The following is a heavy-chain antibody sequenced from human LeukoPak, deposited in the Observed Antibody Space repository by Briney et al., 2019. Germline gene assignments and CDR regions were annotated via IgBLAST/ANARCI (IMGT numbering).Heavy chain of an antibody. Sequence: SETLSLTCTVSRGSLSSYYWSWIRQPPGKGLEWIGYIYYSGSTDYNPSLTSRVTISVDTSKNQFSLKLSSVTAADTAVYYCAGGYSYGTEYDYWGQGTLVTVSS. CDR1: RGSLSSYY. V-gene: IGHV4-59*01. CDR2: IYYSGST. J-gene: IGHJ4*02. CDR3: AGGYSYGTEYDY. D-gene: IGHD5-18*01.